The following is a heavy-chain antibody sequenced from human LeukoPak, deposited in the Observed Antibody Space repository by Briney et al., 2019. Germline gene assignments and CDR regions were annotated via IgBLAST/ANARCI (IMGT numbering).Heavy chain of an antibody. D-gene: IGHD3-10*01. CDR1: GFTFSSYG. J-gene: IGHJ4*02. Sequence: PGGTLRLSRAASGFTFSSYGMSWVRRAPGKGLEWVSAISGSGGSTYYADSVKGRFTISRDNSKNTLYLQMNSLRAEDTAVYYCAKDRMVRGVGDFDYWGQGTLVTVSS. V-gene: IGHV3-23*01. CDR3: AKDRMVRGVGDFDY. CDR2: ISGSGGST.